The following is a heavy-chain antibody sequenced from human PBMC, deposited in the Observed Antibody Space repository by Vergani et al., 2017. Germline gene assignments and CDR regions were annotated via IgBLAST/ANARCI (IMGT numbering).Heavy chain of an antibody. CDR1: GGSISSYY. CDR2: IYYSGST. D-gene: IGHD1-1*01. J-gene: IGHJ4*02. CDR3: ARAKNWIDPTYYFDY. Sequence: QVQLQESGPGLVKPSETLSLTCTVSGGSISSYYWSWIRQPPGKGLEWIGYIYYSGSTNYNPSLKSRVTISVDTSKNQFSLKLSSVTAADTAVYYCARAKNWIDPTYYFDYWGQGTLVTVSS. V-gene: IGHV4-59*01.